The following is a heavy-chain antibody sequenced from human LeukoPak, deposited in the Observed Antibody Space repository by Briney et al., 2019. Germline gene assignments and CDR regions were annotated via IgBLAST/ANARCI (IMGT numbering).Heavy chain of an antibody. J-gene: IGHJ6*03. D-gene: IGHD2-15*01. V-gene: IGHV3-20*04. CDR2: INWNGGST. CDR3: ARVLGYCSGGSCYREKNYYYYYMDV. Sequence: GGSLRLSRAASGFTFDDYGMSWVRQAPGKGLEWVSGINWNGGSTGYADSVKGRFTISRDNAKNSLYLQMNSLRAEDTALYYCARVLGYCSGGSCYREKNYYYYYMDVWGKGTTVTVSS. CDR1: GFTFDDYG.